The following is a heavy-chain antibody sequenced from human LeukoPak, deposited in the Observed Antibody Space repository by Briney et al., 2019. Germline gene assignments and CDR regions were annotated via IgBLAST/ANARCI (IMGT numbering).Heavy chain of an antibody. CDR2: IYTSGST. J-gene: IGHJ6*03. CDR1: GGSIRIGSYY. Sequence: SETLSLTCPASGGSIRIGSYYGSWIRQPPGKGLEWIGRIYTSGSTNYNPSLKSRVTISVDTSKNQFSLKLSSVTAADTAVYYCASWGYYYYYMDVWGKGTTVTVSS. D-gene: IGHD3-16*01. V-gene: IGHV4-61*02. CDR3: ASWGYYYYYMDV.